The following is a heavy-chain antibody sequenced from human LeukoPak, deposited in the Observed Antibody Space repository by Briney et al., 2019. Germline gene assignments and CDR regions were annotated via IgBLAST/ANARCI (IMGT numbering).Heavy chain of an antibody. CDR1: GYTFTSYY. Sequence: ASVTVSCKASGYTFTSYYMHWVRQAPGQGLEWMGIINPSGGSTSYAQKFQGRVTMTRDTSTSTVYMELSSLRSEDTAVYYCARYDRERGFDYWGQGPLVTVSS. CDR3: ARYDRERGFDY. V-gene: IGHV1-46*03. CDR2: INPSGGST. D-gene: IGHD3-22*01. J-gene: IGHJ4*02.